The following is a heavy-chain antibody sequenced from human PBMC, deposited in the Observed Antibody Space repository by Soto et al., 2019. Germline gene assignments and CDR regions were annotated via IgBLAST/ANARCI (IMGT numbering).Heavy chain of an antibody. CDR3: ARTDGGFYGVDV. Sequence: EVQLVESGGGLVQPGGSLRLSCEASGFTFRNYDMHWVRQGTGKGLEWVSGISAAGDPDYADSVEGRFTISRENAQNSFFLQMNSLRVGDTAVYYCARTDGGFYGVDVWGQGTAVIVPS. CDR1: GFTFRNYD. CDR2: ISAAGDP. J-gene: IGHJ6*02. V-gene: IGHV3-13*05.